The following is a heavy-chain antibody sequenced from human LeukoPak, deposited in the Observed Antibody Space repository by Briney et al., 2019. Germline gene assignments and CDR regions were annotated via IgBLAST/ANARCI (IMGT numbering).Heavy chain of an antibody. CDR3: ARLVVVPAPSKYGMDV. V-gene: IGHV1-69*06. J-gene: IGHJ6*04. Sequence: SVKVSCKASGGTFSSYAISWVRQAPGQGLEWMGGIIPIFGTANYAQKFQGRVTITADKSTSTAYMELSSLRSEDTAVYYCARLVVVPAPSKYGMDVWGKGATVTVSS. CDR1: GGTFSSYA. CDR2: IIPIFGTA. D-gene: IGHD2-2*01.